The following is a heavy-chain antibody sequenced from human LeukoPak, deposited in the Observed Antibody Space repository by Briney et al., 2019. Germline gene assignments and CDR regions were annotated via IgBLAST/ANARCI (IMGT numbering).Heavy chain of an antibody. J-gene: IGHJ4*01. Sequence: GGSLRLSGAASGFTFSTYWMTWVRQPPGQGLEWVANIKPTGSETYYVDPVKGRFTISRDNAKNLLYLQMNSLRGEDTAVYYSGGFGYEAGVDLWGQGTLVTVSS. V-gene: IGHV3-7*01. CDR2: IKPTGSET. D-gene: IGHD3-10*01. CDR1: GFTFSTYW. CDR3: GGFGYEAGVDL.